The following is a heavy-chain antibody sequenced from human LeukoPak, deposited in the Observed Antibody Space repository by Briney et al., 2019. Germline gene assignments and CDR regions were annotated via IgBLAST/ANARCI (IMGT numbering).Heavy chain of an antibody. J-gene: IGHJ4*02. V-gene: IGHV1-2*04. CDR1: GYTFTGYY. Sequence: ASVKVSCKASGYTFTGYYMHWVRQAPGQGLEWMGWINPNSGGTNYAQKFQGWVTMTRDTSISTAYMELSRLRSDDTAVYYCAREPGLARSTFFDYWGQGTLVTVST. CDR3: AREPGLARSTFFDY. D-gene: IGHD3-16*01. CDR2: INPNSGGT.